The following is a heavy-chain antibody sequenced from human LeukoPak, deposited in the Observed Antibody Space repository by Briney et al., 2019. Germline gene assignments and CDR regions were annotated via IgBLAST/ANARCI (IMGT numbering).Heavy chain of an antibody. Sequence: SETLSLTCAVYGESFSGYYWSWIRQPPGKGLEWIGEINHSGSTNYNPSLKSRVTISVDTSKNQFSLKLSSVTAADTAVYYCAREAKKYMDVWGKGTTVTVSS. CDR3: AREAKKYMDV. CDR1: GESFSGYY. J-gene: IGHJ6*03. V-gene: IGHV4-34*01. CDR2: INHSGST.